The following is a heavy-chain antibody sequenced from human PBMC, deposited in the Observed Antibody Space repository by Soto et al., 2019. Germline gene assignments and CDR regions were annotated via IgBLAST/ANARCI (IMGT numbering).Heavy chain of an antibody. CDR3: ARVPSRGSDWARYLDL. J-gene: IGHJ2*01. Sequence: EVQLVESGGGLVQPGGSLRLSCAASGFSFSNYAMDWVRQAPGKGLEWVSYISGSSSNIRYADSVKGRFTISRDNAKSSVYLQMNGLGADDTAVYYCARVPSRGSDWARYLDLWGRGTLVTVSS. CDR2: ISGSSSNI. CDR1: GFSFSNYA. V-gene: IGHV3-48*01. D-gene: IGHD1-26*01.